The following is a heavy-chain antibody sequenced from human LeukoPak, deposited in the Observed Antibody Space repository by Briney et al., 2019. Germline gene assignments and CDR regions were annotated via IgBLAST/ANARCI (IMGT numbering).Heavy chain of an antibody. D-gene: IGHD6-19*01. CDR2: ISYDGSNK. CDR1: GFTFSSYW. J-gene: IGHJ4*02. V-gene: IGHV3-30*18. Sequence: AGGSLRLSCAASGFTFSSYWTSWVRQAPGKGLEWVAVISYDGSNKYYADSVKGRFTISRDNSKNTLYLQMNSLRAEDTAVYYCAKGGWSLYYFDYWGQGTLVTVSS. CDR3: AKGGWSLYYFDY.